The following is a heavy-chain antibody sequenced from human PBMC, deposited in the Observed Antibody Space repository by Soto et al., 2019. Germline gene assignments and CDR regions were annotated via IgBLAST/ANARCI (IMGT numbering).Heavy chain of an antibody. J-gene: IGHJ6*02. CDR1: GFTFSSYA. CDR3: ARVDDYYYILDV. CDR2: ILYDGRNK. Sequence: QVQLVESGGSVVQPGRSLRLSCAASGFTFSSYAMHWVRQAPGKGLEWVAVILYDGRNKYYADFVKGRFTISRDNSKNTLYLQINSLRAEDTAVYYCARVDDYYYILDVWGQGTTVTVSS. V-gene: IGHV3-30-3*01. D-gene: IGHD5-12*01.